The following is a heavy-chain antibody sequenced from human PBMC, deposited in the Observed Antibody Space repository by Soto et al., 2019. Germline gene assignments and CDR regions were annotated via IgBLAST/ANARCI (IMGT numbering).Heavy chain of an antibody. CDR2: SYHSEST. V-gene: IGHV4-38-2*02. Sequence: QVQLQESGPGLVKPSETLSLTCTVSGYSISSGYYWGWIRQPPGKGLEWIGSSYHSESTYYNPSLKSRVTISVDTSKNQFSLKLSSVTAADMAVYYCARAPRGDWSLDYWGQGTLVTVSS. CDR1: GYSISSGYY. CDR3: ARAPRGDWSLDY. J-gene: IGHJ4*02. D-gene: IGHD2-21*02.